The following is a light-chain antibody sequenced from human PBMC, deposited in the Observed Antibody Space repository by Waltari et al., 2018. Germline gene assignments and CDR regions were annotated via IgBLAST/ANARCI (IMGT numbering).Light chain of an antibody. CDR3: GTWDSSLSGAV. CDR2: EDT. Sequence: QSVLTQPPSVSAAPGPRVTISCSAGSSNIGNNYVSWYRQFPGTAPKLLIYEDTERPSGIPGRFSGSKSGTSATLDITGLQAGDEADYYCGTWDSSLSGAVFGGGTHLTVL. V-gene: IGLV1-51*02. J-gene: IGLJ7*01. CDR1: SSNIGNNY.